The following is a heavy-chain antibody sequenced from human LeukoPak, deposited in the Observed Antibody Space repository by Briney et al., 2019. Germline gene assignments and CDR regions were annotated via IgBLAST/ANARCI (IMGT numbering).Heavy chain of an antibody. V-gene: IGHV4-34*01. CDR2: INHSGST. CDR3: ARSILYYYDRSARGAFDI. D-gene: IGHD3-22*01. J-gene: IGHJ3*02. Sequence: PSETLSLTCAVYGGSFSGHYWSWLRQPPGKGLEWIGEINHSGSTNYNPSLKSRVTISVDTSKNQFSLKLSSVTAADTAVYYCARSILYYYDRSARGAFDIWGPGTMVTVS. CDR1: GGSFSGHY.